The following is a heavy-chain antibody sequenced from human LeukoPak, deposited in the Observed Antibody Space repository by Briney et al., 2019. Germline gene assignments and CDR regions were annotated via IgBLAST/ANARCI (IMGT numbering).Heavy chain of an antibody. V-gene: IGHV3-30*03. CDR2: ISYDGSNK. CDR3: AREVGNYYGDPSVY. J-gene: IGHJ4*02. CDR1: GFTFSSYG. D-gene: IGHD4-17*01. Sequence: GSLRLSCAASGFTFSSYGMHWVRQAPGKGLEWVAVISYDGSNKYYADSVKGRFTISRDNSKNTLYLQMNSLRAEDTAVYYCAREVGNYYGDPSVYWGQGTLVTVSS.